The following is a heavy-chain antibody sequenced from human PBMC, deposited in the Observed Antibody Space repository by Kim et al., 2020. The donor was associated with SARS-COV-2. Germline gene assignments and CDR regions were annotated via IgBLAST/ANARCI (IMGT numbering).Heavy chain of an antibody. V-gene: IGHV1-69*13. J-gene: IGHJ4*02. CDR2: IIPIFGTA. CDR3: AREPYDYVWGSYRYFDY. D-gene: IGHD3-16*02. CDR1: GDTFSSYA. Sequence: SVKVSCKASGDTFSSYAISWVRQAPGQGLEWMGGIIPIFGTANYAQKFQGRVTITADESTSTAYMELSSLRSEETAVYYCAREPYDYVWGSYRYFDYWGQGTLVTVSS.